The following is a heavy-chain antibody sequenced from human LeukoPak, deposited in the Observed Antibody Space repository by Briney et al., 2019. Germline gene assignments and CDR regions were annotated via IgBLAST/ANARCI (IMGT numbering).Heavy chain of an antibody. CDR2: INPNSGGT. J-gene: IGHJ6*03. Sequence: GASVKVSCKASGYTFTGYYMRWVRQAPGQGLEWMGWINPNSGGTNYAQKFQGRVTMTRDTSISTAYMELSSLRSEDTAVYYCARGPRELRSFYYYYMDVWGKGTTVTVSS. D-gene: IGHD1-7*01. CDR1: GYTFTGYY. V-gene: IGHV1-2*02. CDR3: ARGPRELRSFYYYYMDV.